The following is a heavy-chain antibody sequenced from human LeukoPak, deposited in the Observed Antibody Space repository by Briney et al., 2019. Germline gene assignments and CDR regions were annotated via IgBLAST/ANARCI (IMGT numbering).Heavy chain of an antibody. V-gene: IGHV3-23*01. Sequence: GGSLRLSCAASGFTFSSYAMNWVRQAPGKGLEWVSVISDNGGSTYYADSVKGRFTISRDNSKNTLYLQMNGLTVEDAAVYYCTRTIFGVTHGFDIWGQGTMVTVSS. CDR2: ISDNGGST. CDR1: GFTFSSYA. J-gene: IGHJ3*02. D-gene: IGHD3-3*01. CDR3: TRTIFGVTHGFDI.